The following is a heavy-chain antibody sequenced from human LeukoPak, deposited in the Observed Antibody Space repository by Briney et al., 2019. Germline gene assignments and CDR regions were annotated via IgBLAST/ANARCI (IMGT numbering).Heavy chain of an antibody. V-gene: IGHV4-34*01. D-gene: IGHD3-22*01. J-gene: IGHJ5*02. CDR1: GGAFRGFY. CDR3: ARGIFYYYDSSGYHPWGSNWFDP. CDR2: INHRGST. Sequence: PSGTLSLTCAGYGGAFRGFYWGWVRQPPGKGLEWIGGINHRGSTHYNPSLKSRVTISVDTSKNQFSLKLSSVTAADTAVYYCARGIFYYYDSSGYHPWGSNWFDPWGQGTLVTVSS.